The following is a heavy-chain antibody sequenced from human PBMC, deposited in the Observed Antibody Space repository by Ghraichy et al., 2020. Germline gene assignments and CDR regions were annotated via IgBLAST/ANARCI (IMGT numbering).Heavy chain of an antibody. CDR1: GFTFSDYA. CDR2: ISGSGGST. V-gene: IGHV3-23*01. J-gene: IGHJ4*02. CDR3: AKDRGYSYLYYFDY. Sequence: GGSLRLSCAASGFTFSDYAMSWVRQAPGKGLEWVSGISGSGGSTSYADSVKGRFTISRDNSKNTLYLQMNTLGAEDTAVYYCAKDRGYSYLYYFDYWGQGTLVTVSS. D-gene: IGHD5-18*01.